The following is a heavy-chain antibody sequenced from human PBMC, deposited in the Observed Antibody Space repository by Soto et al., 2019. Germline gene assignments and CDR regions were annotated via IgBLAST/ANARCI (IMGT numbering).Heavy chain of an antibody. J-gene: IGHJ6*03. D-gene: IGHD2-2*01. CDR1: GGTFSSYT. Sequence: QVQLVQSGAEVKKPGSSVKVSCKASGGTFSSYTISWVRQAPGQGLEWMGRIIPILGIANYAQKFQGRVTITADKSTSTAYMELSSLRSEDTAVYYCARAAYCSSTSCYDEYYYYYYMDVWGKGTTVTVSS. V-gene: IGHV1-69*02. CDR3: ARAAYCSSTSCYDEYYYYYYMDV. CDR2: IIPILGIA.